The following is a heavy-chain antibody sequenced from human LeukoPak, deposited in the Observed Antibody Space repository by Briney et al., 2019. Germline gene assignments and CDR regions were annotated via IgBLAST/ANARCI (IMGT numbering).Heavy chain of an antibody. CDR1: GYTFTGYY. Sequence: GASVKVSCKASGYTFTGYYMHWVRQAPGQGLEWMGWINPNSGGTNYAQKLQGRVTMTRDTSISTAYMELSRLRSDDTAVYYCAREVVAYDSSGLSLGYWGQGTLVTVSS. D-gene: IGHD3-22*01. V-gene: IGHV1-2*02. CDR3: AREVVAYDSSGLSLGY. J-gene: IGHJ4*02. CDR2: INPNSGGT.